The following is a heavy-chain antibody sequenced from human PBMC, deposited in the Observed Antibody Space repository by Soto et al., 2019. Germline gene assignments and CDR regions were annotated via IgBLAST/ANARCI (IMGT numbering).Heavy chain of an antibody. V-gene: IGHV1-69*13. CDR1: GGTFSSYA. CDR2: IIPIFGTA. J-gene: IGHJ4*02. CDR3: ARVGTSSSSPNPFDY. Sequence: SVKVSCKASGGTFSSYAISWVRQAPGQGLEWMGGIIPIFGTANYAQKFQGRVTITADESTSTAYMELSSLRSEDTAVYYCARVGTSSSSPNPFDYWGQGTLVTVSS. D-gene: IGHD6-6*01.